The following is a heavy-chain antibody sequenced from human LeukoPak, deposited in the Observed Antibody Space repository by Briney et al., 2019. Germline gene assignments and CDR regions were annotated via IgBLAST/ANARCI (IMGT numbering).Heavy chain of an antibody. Sequence: ASVKVSCKASGYTFTSYDINWVRQATGQGLEWMGGMNPNSGKTGYAQKFQGRVTMPRTTTISTAYMELSSLRSEDTAVYYCASWDGSGSYGAFDIWGQGTMVTVSS. CDR1: GYTFTSYD. CDR2: MNPNSGKT. V-gene: IGHV1-8*01. CDR3: ASWDGSGSYGAFDI. D-gene: IGHD3-10*01. J-gene: IGHJ3*02.